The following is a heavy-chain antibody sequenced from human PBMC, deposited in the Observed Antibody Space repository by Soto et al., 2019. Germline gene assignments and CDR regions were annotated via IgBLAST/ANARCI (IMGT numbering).Heavy chain of an antibody. D-gene: IGHD2-2*01. CDR2: ISISSTSI. CDR3: ARGCDYCTSTTCYGL. V-gene: IGHV3-48*01. CDR1: GFTFSSYS. J-gene: IGHJ4*02. Sequence: GGSLRLSCAASGFTFSSYSMNWVRQAPGKGLEWISYISISSTSIYYADSVKGRFSISRDNAKNSLYLQMNSLRAEDTAVYYCARGCDYCTSTTCYGLWGQGTLVTVSS.